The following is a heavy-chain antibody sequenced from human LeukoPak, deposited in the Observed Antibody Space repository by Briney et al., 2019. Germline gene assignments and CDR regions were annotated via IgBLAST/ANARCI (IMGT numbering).Heavy chain of an antibody. CDR3: AKDPNDYYDSWAFDY. J-gene: IGHJ4*02. V-gene: IGHV3-23*01. Sequence: GGSLRLSCAASGFTFSSYAMSWVRQAPGEGLEWVSAISGSGGSTYYADSVKGRFTISRDNSKNTLYLQMNSLRAEDTAVYYCAKDPNDYYDSWAFDYWGQGTLVTVSS. CDR2: ISGSGGST. D-gene: IGHD3-22*01. CDR1: GFTFSSYA.